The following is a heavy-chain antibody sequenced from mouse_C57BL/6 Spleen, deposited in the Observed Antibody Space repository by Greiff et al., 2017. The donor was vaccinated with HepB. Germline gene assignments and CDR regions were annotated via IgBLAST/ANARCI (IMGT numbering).Heavy chain of an antibody. CDR1: GFNIKDDY. CDR2: IDPENGDT. D-gene: IGHD2-4*01. J-gene: IGHJ2*01. V-gene: IGHV14-4*01. CDR3: TTGDYGG. Sequence: VQLQQSGAELVRPGASVKLSCTASGFNIKDDYMHWVKQRPEQGLEWIGWIDPENGDTEYASKFQGKATITADTSSNPAYLQLSSLTSDDTAVYYWTTGDYGGWGQGTTLTVSS.